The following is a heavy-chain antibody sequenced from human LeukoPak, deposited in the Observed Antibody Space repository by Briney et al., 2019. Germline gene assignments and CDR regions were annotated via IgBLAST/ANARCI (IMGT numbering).Heavy chain of an antibody. CDR1: GYTFTSYG. D-gene: IGHD3-22*01. CDR3: ARGYYDSSDYEYFQH. V-gene: IGHV1-18*01. Sequence: ASVKVSCKASGYTFTSYGIGWVRQAPGQGLEWMGWISAYNGNTNYAQKLQGRVTMTTDTSTGTAYMELRSLRSDDTAVYYCARGYYDSSDYEYFQHWGQGTLVTVSS. CDR2: ISAYNGNT. J-gene: IGHJ1*01.